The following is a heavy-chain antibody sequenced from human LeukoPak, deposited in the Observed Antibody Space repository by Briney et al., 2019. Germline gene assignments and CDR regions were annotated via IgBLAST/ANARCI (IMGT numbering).Heavy chain of an antibody. CDR2: IYTGGST. D-gene: IGHD1-26*01. J-gene: IGHJ4*02. CDR1: VFSVSSYY. CDR3: ARDVGKGTDY. Sequence: PGGSLRLSCAPSVFSVSSYYLSWVRQAPGKGLEWVSVIYTGGSTYYADPVMGRFTISRDTSNNTLFLQMNSLRAEDTDVYYCARDVGKGTDYCGQGTLVTVSS. V-gene: IGHV3-53*01.